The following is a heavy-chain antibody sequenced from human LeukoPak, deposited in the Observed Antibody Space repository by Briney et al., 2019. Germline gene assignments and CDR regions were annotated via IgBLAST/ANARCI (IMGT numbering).Heavy chain of an antibody. J-gene: IGHJ4*02. CDR2: INPDGSTT. CDR3: ARGRYGDYH. V-gene: IGHV3-74*01. CDR1: GFTFTNYW. D-gene: IGHD4-17*01. Sequence: GGSLRLSCAASGFTFTNYWMFWVRQAPGRGLVWVSGINPDGSTTTYADSVKGRFTISRENAKSTLYLHMNILRVEDTAVYYCARGRYGDYHWGQGILVTVSS.